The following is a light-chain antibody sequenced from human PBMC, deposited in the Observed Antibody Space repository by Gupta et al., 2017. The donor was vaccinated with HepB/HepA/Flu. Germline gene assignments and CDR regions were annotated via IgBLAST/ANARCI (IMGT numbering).Light chain of an antibody. J-gene: IGKJ2*02. CDR3: QQEDSTPCN. CDR2: WAS. CDR1: QSVLYSSKNKNY. V-gene: IGKV4-1*01. Sequence: DTVMTQSPHSLAVSLGERATINCKSSQSVLYSSKNKNYLAWYQQKPGQPPKLLIYWASTRESGVPDRFSGSGSGTDFTLTISNLQAEDVAVYYCQQEDSTPCNFGQGTKLDIK.